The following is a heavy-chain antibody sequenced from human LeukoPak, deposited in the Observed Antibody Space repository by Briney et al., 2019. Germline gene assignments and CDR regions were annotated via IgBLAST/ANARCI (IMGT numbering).Heavy chain of an antibody. D-gene: IGHD6-13*01. CDR3: ARVRAAAGVYYFDY. Sequence: ASVKVSCKASGYTFTSYGISWVRRAPGQGLEWMGWTSPHNGDTNYAQKLQGRVTMTTDTSTSTAYMELRSLRSDDTAVYYCARVRAAAGVYYFDYWGQGTLVTVSS. J-gene: IGHJ4*02. CDR2: TSPHNGDT. V-gene: IGHV1-18*01. CDR1: GYTFTSYG.